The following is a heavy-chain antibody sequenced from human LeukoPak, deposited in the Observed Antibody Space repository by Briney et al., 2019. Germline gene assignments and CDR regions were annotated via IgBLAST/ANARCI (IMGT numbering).Heavy chain of an antibody. CDR3: ARPPGIATAGFEYYYDYMDV. CDR2: INSDGSSK. CDR1: GFTFRNYW. D-gene: IGHD6-13*01. J-gene: IGHJ6*03. Sequence: GGSLRLSCAASGFTFRNYWMHWVRQAPGKGLEWVARINSDGSSKTYADPARGRFTISRDNAKNTLYLQMNSLRAEDTAVYFCARPPGIATAGFEYYYDYMDVWGKGTTVTVSS. V-gene: IGHV3-74*03.